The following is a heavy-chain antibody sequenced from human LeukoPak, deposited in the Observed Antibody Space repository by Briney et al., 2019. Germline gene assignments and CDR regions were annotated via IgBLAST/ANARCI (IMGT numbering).Heavy chain of an antibody. CDR2: IYHSGST. CDR3: ARDDVGGSYGCDY. V-gene: IGHV4-38-2*02. Sequence: SETLSLTCTVSGYSISSGYYWGWIRQPPGKGLEWIGSIYHSGSTYYNPSLKSRVTISVDTSKNQFSLKLSSVTAADTAVYYCARDDVGGSYGCDYWGQGTLVTVSS. J-gene: IGHJ4*02. CDR1: GYSISSGYY. D-gene: IGHD1-26*01.